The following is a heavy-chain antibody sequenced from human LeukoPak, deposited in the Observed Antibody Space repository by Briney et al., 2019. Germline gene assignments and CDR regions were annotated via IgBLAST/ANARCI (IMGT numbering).Heavy chain of an antibody. CDR3: ARQTSSGHLDY. J-gene: IGHJ4*02. V-gene: IGHV5-51*01. D-gene: IGHD3-22*01. Sequence: KVSCKASGYTFTGYYMHWVRQAPGQGLEWMGIIWPGDSETRYSPSFQGQVTISADKSINTAYLQWSSLKASDSTMYYCARQTSSGHLDYWGQGTLVTVSS. CDR2: IWPGDSET. CDR1: GYTFTGYY.